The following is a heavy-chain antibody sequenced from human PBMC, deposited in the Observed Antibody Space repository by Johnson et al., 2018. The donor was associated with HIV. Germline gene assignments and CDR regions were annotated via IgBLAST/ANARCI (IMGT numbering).Heavy chain of an antibody. Sequence: VQLVESGGGVVQPGRSLRLSCAASGFTFSSYWMHWVRQAPGKGLEWVSVIYSGGSTYYADSVKGRFTISRDNSKNTLYLQMNSLRAEDTAVYYCARDLRVGAIDAFDIWGQGTMVTVSS. CDR3: ARDLRVGAIDAFDI. D-gene: IGHD1-26*01. CDR2: IYSGGST. CDR1: GFTFSSYW. J-gene: IGHJ3*02. V-gene: IGHV3-66*01.